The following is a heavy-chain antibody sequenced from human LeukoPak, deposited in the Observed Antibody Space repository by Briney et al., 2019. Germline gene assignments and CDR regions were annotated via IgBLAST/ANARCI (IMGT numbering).Heavy chain of an antibody. CDR2: IYHSGSP. D-gene: IGHD2-15*01. V-gene: IGHV4-30-2*01. Sequence: SETLSLTCAVSGGSISSGGYSWSSIRQPPGKGLEWIGYIYHSGSPYYNPSLKSRVTISVDRSKNQFSLKLSSVTAADTAVYYCARVGLSGDYSYFDLWGRGTLVTVPS. J-gene: IGHJ2*01. CDR1: GGSISSGGYS. CDR3: ARVGLSGDYSYFDL.